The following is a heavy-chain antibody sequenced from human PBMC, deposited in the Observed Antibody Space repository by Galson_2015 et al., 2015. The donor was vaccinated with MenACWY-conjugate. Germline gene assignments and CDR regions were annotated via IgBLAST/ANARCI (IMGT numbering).Heavy chain of an antibody. V-gene: IGHV5-51*01. CDR2: IYPGDSDT. Sequence: QSGAEVKKPGESLKISCKGSGYTFTTYWIAWVRQMPGKGLEWMGIIYPGDSDTRYSPSFQGLVTISADKSITTAYLQWSSLKASDTAIYYCARHRDGYTNDYGGQGTLVTVSS. D-gene: IGHD5-24*01. J-gene: IGHJ4*02. CDR1: GYTFTTYW. CDR3: ARHRDGYTNDY.